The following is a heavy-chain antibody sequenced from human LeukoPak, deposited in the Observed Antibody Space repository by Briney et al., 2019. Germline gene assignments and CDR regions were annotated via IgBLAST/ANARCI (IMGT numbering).Heavy chain of an antibody. J-gene: IGHJ4*02. Sequence: PGGSLRLSCAASGFTFSSFSMNWVRQAPGKGLEWVSSISTSSSYIYYADSVKGRFTISRDNAKNSLYLQMNSLRAEDTAVYYYARVSGTFGELYWGQGTLVTVSS. CDR2: ISTSSSYI. CDR3: ARVSGTFGELY. D-gene: IGHD3-10*01. CDR1: GFTFSSFS. V-gene: IGHV3-21*01.